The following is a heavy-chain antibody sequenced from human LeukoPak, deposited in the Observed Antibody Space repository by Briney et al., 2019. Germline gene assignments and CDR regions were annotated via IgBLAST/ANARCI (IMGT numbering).Heavy chain of an antibody. CDR2: ISSSGDAT. D-gene: IGHD3-10*01. Sequence: GGSLRLSCAGSGYTFSNYAMTWVRQAPGKGLEWVSTISSSGDATYSADSVKGRFSISRDNSKNTLYLQMNNLRADDTAVYYCAKGSSAGRPYYFDYWGQGTLVTVSS. CDR3: AKGSSAGRPYYFDY. V-gene: IGHV3-23*01. J-gene: IGHJ4*02. CDR1: GYTFSNYA.